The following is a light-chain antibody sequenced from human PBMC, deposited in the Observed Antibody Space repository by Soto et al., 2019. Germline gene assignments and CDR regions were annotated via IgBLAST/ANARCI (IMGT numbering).Light chain of an antibody. Sequence: EIVLTQSPGTLSLSPGDRATLSCRASQSVSTNYLAWYQQKLGQAPRLLIYGASSRATGIPDRFSGNGSGTDLTLTISRLEPEDFAVYYCHQYGSTPFTFGPGTKVDIK. V-gene: IGKV3-20*01. CDR2: GAS. J-gene: IGKJ3*01. CDR3: HQYGSTPFT. CDR1: QSVSTNY.